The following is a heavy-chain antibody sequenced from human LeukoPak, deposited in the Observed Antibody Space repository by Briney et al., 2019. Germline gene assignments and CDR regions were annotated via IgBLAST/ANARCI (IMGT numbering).Heavy chain of an antibody. CDR2: IYTSGST. CDR1: GGSISSSY. J-gene: IGHJ4*02. Sequence: SETLSLTCTVAGGSISSSYCRCIRPPAGKGLEWIGRIYTSGSTNYNPSLKSRVTISVDPSKNQLSLKLSSVTAADTAVYYCARAYCGGDCYPSVFDYWGQGTLVTVSS. CDR3: ARAYCGGDCYPSVFDY. V-gene: IGHV4-4*07. D-gene: IGHD2-21*02.